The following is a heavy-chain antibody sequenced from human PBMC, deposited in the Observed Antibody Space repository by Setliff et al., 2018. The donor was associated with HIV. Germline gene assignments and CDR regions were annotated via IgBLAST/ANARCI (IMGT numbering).Heavy chain of an antibody. Sequence: GGSLRLSCAASGFTFSSYGMHWVRQAPGKGLEWVAVIWYDGSNKYYADSMKGRFTISRDNSKNTVYLQMNSLRADDTAVYYCAKDRGTYSLGFDYWGQGTLVTVSS. D-gene: IGHD6-13*01. CDR1: GFTFSSYG. CDR3: AKDRGTYSLGFDY. V-gene: IGHV3-33*06. CDR2: IWYDGSNK. J-gene: IGHJ4*02.